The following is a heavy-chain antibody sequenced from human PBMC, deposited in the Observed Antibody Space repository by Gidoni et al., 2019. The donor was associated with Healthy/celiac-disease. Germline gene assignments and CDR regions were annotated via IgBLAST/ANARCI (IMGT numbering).Heavy chain of an antibody. J-gene: IGHJ4*02. V-gene: IGHV4-34*01. Sequence: QVQLQQWGAGLLKPSETLSLTCAVYGGYFSGYYWSWIRKPPGKGLEWIGEINHSGSTNYNPSLKSRVTISVDTSKNQFSLKLSSVTAADTAVYYCARGGDRRYCSSTSCYLFDYWGQGTLVTVSS. D-gene: IGHD2-2*01. CDR3: ARGGDRRYCSSTSCYLFDY. CDR2: INHSGST. CDR1: GGYFSGYY.